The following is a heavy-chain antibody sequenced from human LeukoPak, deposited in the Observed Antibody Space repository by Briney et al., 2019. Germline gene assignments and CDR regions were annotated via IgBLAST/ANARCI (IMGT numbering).Heavy chain of an antibody. Sequence: SETLSLTCTVSGGSISSYYWSWIRQPPGKGLEWIGYIYYSGSTNYNPSLKSRVTISVDTSKNQFSLKLSSVTAADTAVYYCARGKTGDQVYDYWGQGTLVTVSS. D-gene: IGHD7-27*01. CDR3: ARGKTGDQVYDY. J-gene: IGHJ4*02. CDR2: IYYSGST. CDR1: GGSISSYY. V-gene: IGHV4-59*01.